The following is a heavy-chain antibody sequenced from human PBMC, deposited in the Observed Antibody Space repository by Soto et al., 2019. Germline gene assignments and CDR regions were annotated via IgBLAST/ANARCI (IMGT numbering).Heavy chain of an antibody. V-gene: IGHV4-59*05. J-gene: IGHJ4*02. CDR1: GGSISSYY. CDR2: IYYSGST. CDR3: ASQEMATITFDY. D-gene: IGHD5-12*01. Sequence: SETLSLTCTVSGGSISSYYWSWIRQPPGKGLEWIGSIYYSGSTYYNPSLKSRVTISVDTSKNQFSLKLSSVTAADTAVYYCASQEMATITFDYWGQGTLVTVSS.